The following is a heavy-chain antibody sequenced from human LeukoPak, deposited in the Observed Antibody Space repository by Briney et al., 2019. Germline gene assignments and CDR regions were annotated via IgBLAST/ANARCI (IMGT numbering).Heavy chain of an antibody. J-gene: IGHJ4*02. V-gene: IGHV3-30*02. CDR3: AREESSLVLGGLAY. CDR1: GFTFSNYG. D-gene: IGHD6-13*01. Sequence: PGGSLRLSCAASGFTFSNYGIHWVRQAPGKGLEWVTFIQTDGNTKYYADSVRGRFTISRDNSKNTVSLQMNSLRAGDTAVYYCAREESSLVLGGLAYWGQGTLVTVSS. CDR2: IQTDGNTK.